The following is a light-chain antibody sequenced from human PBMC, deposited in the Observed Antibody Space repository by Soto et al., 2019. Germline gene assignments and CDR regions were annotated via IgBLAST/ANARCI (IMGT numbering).Light chain of an antibody. CDR2: GAS. V-gene: IGKV3-15*01. Sequence: EIFLTHSPAPLSLSPGERATPSCRASQSVSRKLAWYQQRPGQSPRLLMSGASTRASGIPARFSGSGSGTSFTLTISSLEAEDVAVYYCQQYCRSPPTFGRGTKLEIK. CDR1: QSVSRK. J-gene: IGKJ5*01. CDR3: QQYCRSPPT.